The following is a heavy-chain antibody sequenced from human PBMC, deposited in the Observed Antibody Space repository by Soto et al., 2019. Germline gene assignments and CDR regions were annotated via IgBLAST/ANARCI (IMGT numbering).Heavy chain of an antibody. CDR1: GFTFSDYW. CDR3: VRDLESPLPAEHV. Sequence: GGSLRLSCEVSGFTFSDYWMHLVRQSPGKGLVWVSRISADGSVTTYGDAVKGRFTISRENDKNTLYLQMNSLTPEDTAMYLCVRDLESPLPAEHVWDQAT. J-gene: IGHJ3*01. CDR2: ISADGSVT. V-gene: IGHV3-74*01. D-gene: IGHD2-2*01.